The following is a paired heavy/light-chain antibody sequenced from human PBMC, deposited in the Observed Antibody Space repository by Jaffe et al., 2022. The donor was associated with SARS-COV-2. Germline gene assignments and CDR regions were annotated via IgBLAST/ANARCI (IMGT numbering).Light chain of an antibody. CDR2: DAS. V-gene: IGKV3-11*01. J-gene: IGKJ5*01. Sequence: EIVLTQSPATLSLSPGERATLSCRASQSVSSYLAWYQQKPGQAPRLLIYDASNRATGIPARFSGSGSGTDFTLTISSLEPEDFAVYYCQQRSNWPPKVTFGQGTRLEIK. CDR3: QQRSNWPPKVT. CDR1: QSVSSY.
Heavy chain of an antibody. CDR2: IYYSGST. D-gene: IGHD5-12*01. J-gene: IGHJ6*02. Sequence: QVQLQESGPGLVKPSETLSLTCTVSGGSISSYYWSWIRQPPGKGLEWIGYIYYSGSTNYNPSLKSRVTISVDTSKNQFSLKLSSVTAADTAVYYCARDGGVATGWSTDYYYYGMDVWGQGTTVTVSS. V-gene: IGHV4-59*01. CDR3: ARDGGVATGWSTDYYYYGMDV. CDR1: GGSISSYY.